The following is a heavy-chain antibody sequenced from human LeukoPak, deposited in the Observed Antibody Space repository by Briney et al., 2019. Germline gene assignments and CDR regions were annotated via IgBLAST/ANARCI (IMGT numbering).Heavy chain of an antibody. CDR2: ISYDGSNK. D-gene: IGHD5-24*01. V-gene: IGHV3-30-3*01. Sequence: GGSLRLSCAASGFTFSSYAMHWVRQAPGKGLEWVAVISYDGSNKYYADSVKGRFTISRDNSKNTLYLQMNSLRAEDTAVYYCARGIREGYKKGYYFDYWGQGTLVTVSS. J-gene: IGHJ4*02. CDR3: ARGIREGYKKGYYFDY. CDR1: GFTFSSYA.